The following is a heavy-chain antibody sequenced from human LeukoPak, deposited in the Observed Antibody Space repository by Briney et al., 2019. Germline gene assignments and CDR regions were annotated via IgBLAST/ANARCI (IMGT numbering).Heavy chain of an antibody. CDR2: ISGSGGST. V-gene: IGHV3-23*01. J-gene: IGHJ4*02. Sequence: PGGSLRLSCAASGFTFSSYAMSWFRQAPGKGLEWVSAISGSGGSTYYADSVKGRFTISRDNSKNTLYLQMNSLRAEDTAVYYCAKGRAGDYGGKPRQGYWGQGTLVTVSS. CDR1: GFTFSSYA. D-gene: IGHD4-23*01. CDR3: AKGRAGDYGGKPRQGY.